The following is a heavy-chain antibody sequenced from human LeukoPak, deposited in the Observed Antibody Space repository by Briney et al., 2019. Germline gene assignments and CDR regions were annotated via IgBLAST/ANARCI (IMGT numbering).Heavy chain of an antibody. CDR3: AIDPNWGTHS. CDR2: IGSSGGGI. Sequence: QTGGSLRLSCAASGFTFSTYTMYWVRHPPGKRLEWVSIIGSSGGGIHYADSVKGRFTISRDNSKNALYLQMNGLRVEDTAVYYCAIDPNWGTHSWGQGVLVTVSS. V-gene: IGHV3-23*01. CDR1: GFTFSTYT. D-gene: IGHD7-27*01. J-gene: IGHJ4*02.